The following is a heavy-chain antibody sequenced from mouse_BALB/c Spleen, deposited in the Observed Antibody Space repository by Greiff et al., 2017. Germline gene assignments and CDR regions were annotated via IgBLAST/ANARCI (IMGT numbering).Heavy chain of an antibody. V-gene: IGHV5-17*02. CDR3: ARLGYGNYWYFDV. CDR2: ISSGSSTI. D-gene: IGHD2-1*01. Sequence: EVQLQQSGGGLVQPGGSRKLSCAASGFTFSSFGMHWVRQAPEKGLEWVAYISSGSSTIYYADTVKGRFTISRDNPKNTLFLQMTSLRSEDTAMYYCARLGYGNYWYFDVWGAGTTVTVSS. CDR1: GFTFSSFG. J-gene: IGHJ1*01.